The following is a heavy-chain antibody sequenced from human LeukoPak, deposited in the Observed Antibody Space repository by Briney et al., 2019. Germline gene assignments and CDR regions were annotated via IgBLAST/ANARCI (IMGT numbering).Heavy chain of an antibody. V-gene: IGHV1-46*01. J-gene: IGHJ6*02. CDR1: GYTFTSYY. CDR2: INPIGGST. CDR3: ARDRGYYYGMDV. D-gene: IGHD3-10*01. Sequence: GASVKVSCQASGYTFTSYYMHWVRQAPGQGLGWMGIINPIGGSTSYAQKFQGRVTMTRDTSTSTVYMELSSLRSEDTAVYYCARDRGYYYGMDVWGQGTTVTVSS.